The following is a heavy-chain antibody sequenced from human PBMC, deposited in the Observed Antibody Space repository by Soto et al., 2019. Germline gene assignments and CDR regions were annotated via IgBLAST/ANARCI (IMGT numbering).Heavy chain of an antibody. Sequence: GASVKVSCKASGYTFTSYAMHWVRQAPGQGLEWMGWINAGNGNTKYSQKFQGRVTITRDTSASTAYMELSSLRSEDTAVYYCARDLEVLLWFGELSPTTFDYWGQGTLVTVSS. D-gene: IGHD3-10*01. CDR1: GYTFTSYA. V-gene: IGHV1-3*01. J-gene: IGHJ4*02. CDR2: INAGNGNT. CDR3: ARDLEVLLWFGELSPTTFDY.